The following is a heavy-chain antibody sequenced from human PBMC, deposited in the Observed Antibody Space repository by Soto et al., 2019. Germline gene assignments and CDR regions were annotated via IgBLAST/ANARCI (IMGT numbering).Heavy chain of an antibody. J-gene: IGHJ4*02. D-gene: IGHD2-15*01. CDR3: ARDLRHLKYCSGGSCYSYYFDY. CDR2: ISAYNGNT. V-gene: IGHV1-18*01. Sequence: ASVKVSCKASGYTFTSYGISWVRQAPGQGLEWMGWISAYNGNTNYAQKLQGRVTMTTDTSTSTAYMELGSLRSDDTAVYYCARDLRHLKYCSGGSCYSYYFDYWGQGTLVTVSS. CDR1: GYTFTSYG.